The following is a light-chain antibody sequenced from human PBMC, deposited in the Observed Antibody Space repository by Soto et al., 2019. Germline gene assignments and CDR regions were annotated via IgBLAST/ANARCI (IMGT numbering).Light chain of an antibody. CDR2: GAS. CDR3: QQYGVSPLMFT. V-gene: IGKV3-20*01. Sequence: EIVLVQSPGTLSLSPGERATLSCRASQSVSNNYLAWYQQKPGQAPRLLIYGASSRATGVPDRFSGSGTGTDFSLTIPRLEPEDFAVYYCQQYGVSPLMFTFGQGTKVGVK. CDR1: QSVSNNY. J-gene: IGKJ2*01.